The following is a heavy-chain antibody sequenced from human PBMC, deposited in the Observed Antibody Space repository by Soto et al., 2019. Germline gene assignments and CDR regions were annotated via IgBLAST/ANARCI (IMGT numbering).Heavy chain of an antibody. CDR2: INPSVGTA. Sequence: GASVNVSCKASGYTFTSYYMHWVRQAPGQGLEWMGRINPSVGTANYAQKFQGRVTITADESTSTAYMELSSLRSEDTAVYYCARVSYGSGSLYYYGMDVWGQGTTVTVSS. CDR3: ARVSYGSGSLYYYGMDV. V-gene: IGHV1-46*01. J-gene: IGHJ6*02. CDR1: GYTFTSYY. D-gene: IGHD3-10*01.